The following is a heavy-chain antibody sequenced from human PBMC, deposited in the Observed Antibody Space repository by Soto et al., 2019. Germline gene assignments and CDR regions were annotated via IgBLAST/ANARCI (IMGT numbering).Heavy chain of an antibody. Sequence: EVQLVESGGGLVQPGGSLRLSCAASGFTVSSNYMSWVRQAPGKGLEWVSVIYSGGSTYYADSVKGRFTISRDSHKNKLYLQMNSLSDEDTAVYYCAREPGGDYLGGQNWFDPWGPGTLVTVSP. J-gene: IGHJ5*01. V-gene: IGHV3-66*01. CDR3: AREPGGDYLGGQNWFDP. D-gene: IGHD4-17*01. CDR2: IYSGGST. CDR1: GFTVSSNY.